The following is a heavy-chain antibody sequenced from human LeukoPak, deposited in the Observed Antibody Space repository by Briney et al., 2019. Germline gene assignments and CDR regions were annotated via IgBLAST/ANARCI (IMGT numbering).Heavy chain of an antibody. D-gene: IGHD3-22*01. Sequence: GGSLRLSCAPSGFTFSSYWMHWVRQAPGKGLVWVSRINNDGSSTSYADSVKGRFTISRDNAKNSLYLQMNSLRAEDTAVYYCARETPGDYYDSSGYYYWGQGTLVTVSS. CDR1: GFTFSSYW. CDR2: INNDGSST. CDR3: ARETPGDYYDSSGYYY. J-gene: IGHJ4*02. V-gene: IGHV3-74*01.